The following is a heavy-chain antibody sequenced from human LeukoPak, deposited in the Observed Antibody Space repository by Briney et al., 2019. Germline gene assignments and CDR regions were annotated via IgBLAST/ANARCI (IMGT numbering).Heavy chain of an antibody. CDR1: GDSISSSSYY. CDR2: IYYSGNT. D-gene: IGHD1-26*01. V-gene: IGHV4-39*07. Sequence: PSETLSLTCIISGDSISSSSYYWGWIRQPPGKGLEWIGSIYYSGNTYYNPSLKSRVTVSVDTYKNRFSLKLYSVTAADTAVYFCALGWDLQSFWYFDLWGRGSLVTVSS. J-gene: IGHJ2*01. CDR3: ALGWDLQSFWYFDL.